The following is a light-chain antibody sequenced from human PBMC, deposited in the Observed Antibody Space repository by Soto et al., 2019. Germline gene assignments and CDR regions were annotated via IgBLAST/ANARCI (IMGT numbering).Light chain of an antibody. CDR3: QQTTHFPLA. V-gene: IGKV1-12*01. J-gene: IGKJ4*01. CDR1: QGISSW. Sequence: DIQMTQSPSSVSASVGDRVTITCRASQGISSWLAWYQKKPGKAPKLLIFTASTLESGDPSRFSGSGSGTDFTLTISSLQPEDFATYYCQQTTHFPLAFGGGTKGEIK. CDR2: TAS.